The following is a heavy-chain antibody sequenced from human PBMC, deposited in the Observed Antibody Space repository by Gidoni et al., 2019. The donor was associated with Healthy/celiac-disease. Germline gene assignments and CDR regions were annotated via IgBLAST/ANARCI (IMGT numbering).Heavy chain of an antibody. D-gene: IGHD6-6*01. Sequence: QLQLQEAGPGVVKPSETLAVTGTVSGGSISSSSYYWCWIRQPPGKGLAWIGIIYYSGRTYSNPSLKSRVTISVDTSKNQFSLKLSSVTAADTAVYYCATIAAPLSDYWGQGTLVTVSS. CDR1: GGSISSSSYY. V-gene: IGHV4-39*01. CDR2: IYYSGRT. CDR3: ATIAAPLSDY. J-gene: IGHJ4*02.